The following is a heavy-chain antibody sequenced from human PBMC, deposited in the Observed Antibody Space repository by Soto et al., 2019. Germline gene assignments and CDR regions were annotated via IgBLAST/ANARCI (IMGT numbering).Heavy chain of an antibody. J-gene: IGHJ6*02. CDR2: IIPIFGTA. V-gene: IGHV1-69*06. CDR3: ARGSLAAAGYYYYGMDV. D-gene: IGHD6-13*01. CDR1: GGTFSSYA. Sequence: SVKVSCKASGGTFSSYAISWVRQAPGQGLEWMGGIIPIFGTANYAQKFQGRVTITADKSTSTAYMELSSLRSEDTAVYYCARGSLAAAGYYYYGMDVWGQGTTVTVSS.